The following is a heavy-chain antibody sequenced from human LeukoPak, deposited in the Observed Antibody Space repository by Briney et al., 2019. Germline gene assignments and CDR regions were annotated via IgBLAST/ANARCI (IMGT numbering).Heavy chain of an antibody. V-gene: IGHV4-38-2*02. J-gene: IGHJ4*02. CDR3: AREAYGYDILTGYYTPSSYFDY. CDR2: IYHSGST. Sequence: KSSETLSLTCAVSGYSISSGYYWGWIRQPPGKGLEWIGSIYHSGSTYYNPSLKSRVTISVDTSKNQFSLKLSSVTAADTAVYYCAREAYGYDILTGYYTPSSYFDYWGQGTLVTVSS. D-gene: IGHD3-9*01. CDR1: GYSISSGYY.